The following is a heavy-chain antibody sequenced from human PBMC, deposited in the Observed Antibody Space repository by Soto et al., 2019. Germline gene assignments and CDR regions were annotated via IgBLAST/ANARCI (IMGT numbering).Heavy chain of an antibody. Sequence: QVQLVQSGAEVKKPGSSVKVSCKASGGTFSSYTISWVRQAPGQGLEWMGRIIPILGIANYAQKFQGRVTMTADKCTSTVYMELSSLSSEDTAVYYCARDDGLAYCGGDCYSWGQGTLVTVSS. CDR3: ARDDGLAYCGGDCYS. CDR2: IIPILGIA. D-gene: IGHD2-21*02. CDR1: GGTFSSYT. J-gene: IGHJ4*02. V-gene: IGHV1-69*02.